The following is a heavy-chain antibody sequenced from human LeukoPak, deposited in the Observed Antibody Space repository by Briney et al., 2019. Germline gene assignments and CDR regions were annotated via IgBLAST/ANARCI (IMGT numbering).Heavy chain of an antibody. Sequence: SETLSLTCTVSGGSISSYYWSWIRQPPGKGLEWIGYIYYSGSTNYNPSLKSRVTISVDTSKNQFSLKLSSVTAADTAVYYCARGTTGYYYYYMDVWGKGTTVTISS. J-gene: IGHJ6*03. D-gene: IGHD2/OR15-2a*01. CDR3: ARGTTGYYYYYMDV. V-gene: IGHV4-59*01. CDR1: GGSISSYY. CDR2: IYYSGST.